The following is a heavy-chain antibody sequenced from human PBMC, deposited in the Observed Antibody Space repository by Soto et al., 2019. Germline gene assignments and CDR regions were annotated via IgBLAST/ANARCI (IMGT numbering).Heavy chain of an antibody. CDR1: GFTFSSFS. D-gene: IGHD6-19*01. Sequence: GGSLRLSCVASGFTFSSFSLHWVRQAPGKGLEWLALISYDGSSKYNADSVKGRFTISRENSNNTLYLQLSGLRPEDTAVYYCARTTAVAGTPEFDYWGQGALVTVSS. CDR2: ISYDGSSK. V-gene: IGHV3-30-3*01. J-gene: IGHJ4*02. CDR3: ARTTAVAGTPEFDY.